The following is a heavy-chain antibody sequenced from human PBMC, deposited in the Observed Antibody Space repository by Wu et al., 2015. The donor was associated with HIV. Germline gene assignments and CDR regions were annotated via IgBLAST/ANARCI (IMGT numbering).Heavy chain of an antibody. J-gene: IGHJ5*02. CDR3: ARLDRWDYYSSSRGWFDP. V-gene: IGHV1-2*02. Sequence: QVQLVQSGAEVKKPGASVKVSCKASGYTFTGYYMHWVRQAPGQGLEWMGWINPNSGGTNYAQKFQGRVTMTRDTSISTAYMELSRLRSDDTAVYYCARLDRWDYYSSSRGWFDPWGQGTLVTVSS. D-gene: IGHD3-10*01. CDR2: INPNSGGT. CDR1: GYTFTGYY.